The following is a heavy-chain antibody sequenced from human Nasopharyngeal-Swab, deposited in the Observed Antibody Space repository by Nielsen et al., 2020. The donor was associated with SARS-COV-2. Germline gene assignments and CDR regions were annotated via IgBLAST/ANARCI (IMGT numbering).Heavy chain of an antibody. D-gene: IGHD6-19*01. CDR3: ARTWAVAGGFDP. J-gene: IGHJ5*02. V-gene: IGHV2-26*01. Sequence: WIRQPPGKALEWLAHIFSNDEKSYSTSLKSRLTISKDTPKSQVVLTMTNMDPVDTATYYCARTWAVAGGFDPWGQGTLVTVSS. CDR2: IFSNDEK.